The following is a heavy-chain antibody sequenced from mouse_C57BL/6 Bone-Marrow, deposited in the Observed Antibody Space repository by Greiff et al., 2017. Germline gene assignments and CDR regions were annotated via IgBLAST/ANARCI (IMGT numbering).Heavy chain of an antibody. CDR2: IHPNSGST. J-gene: IGHJ2*01. CDR3: ARSWTGYFDY. CDR1: GYTFTSYW. Sequence: QVQLQQPGAELVKPGASVKLSCKASGYTFTSYWMHWVKQRPGQGLAWIGMIHPNSGSTKYNEKFKSKATLTVDKSSSTAYMQLSSLTSEDSAVYYCARSWTGYFDYWGQGTTLTVSS. V-gene: IGHV1-64*01.